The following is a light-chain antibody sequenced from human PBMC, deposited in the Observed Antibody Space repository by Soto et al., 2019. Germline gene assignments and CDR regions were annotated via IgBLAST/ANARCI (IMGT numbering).Light chain of an antibody. J-gene: IGKJ4*01. CDR3: QLFDKLPLT. V-gene: IGKV1-33*01. Sequence: DIQMTQSPSSLSASVGDRVTITCQASQDITNYLNWYQQKPGKAPKILIYDASVLEAGVPSRFSGGESGTHFTLTSTSLQAEDVATYYCQLFDKLPLTFGGGTNVEIK. CDR1: QDITNY. CDR2: DAS.